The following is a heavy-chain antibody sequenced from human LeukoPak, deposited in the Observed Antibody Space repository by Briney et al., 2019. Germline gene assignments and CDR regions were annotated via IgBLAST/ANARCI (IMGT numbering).Heavy chain of an antibody. V-gene: IGHV3-30*03. J-gene: IGHJ4*02. D-gene: IGHD5-12*01. CDR3: ATDGSGLTYSFDQ. Sequence: AVLSYDGNNQYYADTAAGRLPISRDNSKNTMYLQMSSLRAEDTAMYYCATDGSGLTYSFDQWGQGTLVTVSS. CDR2: LSYDGNNQ.